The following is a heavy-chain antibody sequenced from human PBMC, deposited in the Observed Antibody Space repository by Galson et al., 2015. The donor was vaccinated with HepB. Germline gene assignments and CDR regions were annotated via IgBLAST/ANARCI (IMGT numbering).Heavy chain of an antibody. D-gene: IGHD2-21*01. CDR2: INPSGGGT. V-gene: IGHV1-46*01. J-gene: IGHJ6*02. CDR1: GYTFTTYY. CDR3: ARDLDPIPLAVAGGYYVMDV. Sequence: KVSCKASGYTFTTYYIHWVRQAPGQGLEWMGIINPSGGGTDYAQTSQGRVTMTRDTSMSTVHMDLNSLTSEDTAVYYCARDLDPIPLAVAGGYYVMDVWGQGTTVIVSS.